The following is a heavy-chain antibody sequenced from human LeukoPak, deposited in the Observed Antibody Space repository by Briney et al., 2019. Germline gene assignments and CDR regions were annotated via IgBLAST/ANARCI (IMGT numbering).Heavy chain of an antibody. CDR2: IYYSGST. Sequence: SETLSLTCTVSSGSISSSSYYWGWIRQPPGKGLEWIGSIYYSGSTYYNPSLKSRVTISVDTSKNQFSLKLSSVTAADTAVYYCASPPEGGWYRGNYYFDYWGQGTLVTVSS. CDR3: ASPPEGGWYRGNYYFDY. V-gene: IGHV4-39*07. J-gene: IGHJ4*02. D-gene: IGHD6-19*01. CDR1: SGSISSSSYY.